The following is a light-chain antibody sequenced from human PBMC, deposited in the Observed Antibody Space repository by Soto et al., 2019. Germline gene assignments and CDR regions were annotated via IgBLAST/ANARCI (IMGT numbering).Light chain of an antibody. Sequence: EVVLTQSPATQSVSPGERATLSCRASQIINRNVAWYQQKPGQAPRLLIYGASTRATANPARISGSGSGTEFTLTISALQSEDFAVYYCQQYHKWPITFGQGTRLENK. CDR3: QQYHKWPIT. V-gene: IGKV3-15*01. CDR2: GAS. CDR1: QIINRN. J-gene: IGKJ5*01.